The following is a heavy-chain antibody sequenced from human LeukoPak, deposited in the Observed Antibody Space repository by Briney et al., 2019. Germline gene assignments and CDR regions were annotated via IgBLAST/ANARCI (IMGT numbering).Heavy chain of an antibody. D-gene: IGHD3-10*01. CDR2: IIPIFGTA. CDR3: ARGLQVRGVSILGY. V-gene: IGHV1-69*13. CDR1: GGTFSSYA. Sequence: GASVKVSCKASGGTFSSYAISWVRQAPGQGLEWMGGIIPIFGTANYAQKFQGRVTITADESTSTAYMELSSLRSEDTAVYYCARGLQVRGVSILGYWGQGTLVTVSS. J-gene: IGHJ4*02.